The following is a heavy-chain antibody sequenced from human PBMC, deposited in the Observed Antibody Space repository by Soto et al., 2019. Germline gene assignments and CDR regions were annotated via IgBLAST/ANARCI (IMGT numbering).Heavy chain of an antibody. CDR3: ARDDIVATITKYYYYGMDV. CDR1: GYTFTSYY. CDR2: SNPRGDRT. D-gene: IGHD5-12*01. J-gene: IGHJ6*01. V-gene: IGHV1-46*01. Sequence: QVQLVQSGAEVKKPGASVKVSCKASGYTFTSYYMHWVRQAPGQGLEWMGISNPRGDRTSCAQKLRGRVTMTRDKSPSTGYRELSSLRSEDTAVYYCARDDIVATITKYYYYGMDVWGQGTTLTVAS.